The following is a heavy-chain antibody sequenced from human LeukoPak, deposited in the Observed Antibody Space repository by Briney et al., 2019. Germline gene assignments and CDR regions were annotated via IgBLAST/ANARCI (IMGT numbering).Heavy chain of an antibody. Sequence: PGGSLRLSCVASGFTFGEYAMHWVRQAPGKGQEWVSVICGVGDITYYADSLKGRFTISRDNSKTSLNLQFDSLRTEATALYCRARDMASQCPPDDAFDIWGQGTRVTVST. J-gene: IGHJ3*02. CDR1: GFTFGEYA. CDR2: ICGVGDIT. V-gene: IGHV3-43*02. CDR3: ARDMASQCPPDDAFDI. D-gene: IGHD5/OR15-5a*01.